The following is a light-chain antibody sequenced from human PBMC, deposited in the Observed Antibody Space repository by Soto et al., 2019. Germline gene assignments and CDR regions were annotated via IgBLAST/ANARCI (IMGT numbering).Light chain of an antibody. J-gene: IGKJ1*01. V-gene: IGKV1-5*03. Sequence: DIQMTQSPSTLSASVGDRVTITCRASQTIDSWLAWYQQRPGKPPNLLIYKASTLASGVPSRFSGSGSGTEFTLTINSLQPDDFGTYYCQQYDVHPKTFGQGTKVDIK. CDR3: QQYDVHPKT. CDR1: QTIDSW. CDR2: KAS.